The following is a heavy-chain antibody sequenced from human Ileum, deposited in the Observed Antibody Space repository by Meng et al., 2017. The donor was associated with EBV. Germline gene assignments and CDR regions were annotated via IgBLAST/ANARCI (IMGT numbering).Heavy chain of an antibody. CDR1: VATIGGMCG. J-gene: IGHJ4*02. Sequence: QVSGLIFVNPSGPFSRIVAFSVATIGGMCGWPWVRQPTEKGLAWIWELYHSGSPNYNPSLKSRLTLSVDKSKSQFSLELISVTAADTAVYYCARGRRFGSGRYALDYWGQGTLVTVSS. D-gene: IGHD3-10*01. CDR2: LYHSGSP. V-gene: IGHV4-4*02. CDR3: ARGRRFGSGRYALDY.